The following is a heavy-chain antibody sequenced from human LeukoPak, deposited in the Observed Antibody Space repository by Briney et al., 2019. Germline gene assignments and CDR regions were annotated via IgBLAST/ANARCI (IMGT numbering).Heavy chain of an antibody. V-gene: IGHV4-61*02. CDR2: IYTSGST. Sequence: PSQTLSLTCTVSGGSISSGSYYWSWIRQPAGKGLEWIGRIYTSGSTNYNPSLKSRVTISVDTSNNQFSLKLSSVTAADTAVYYCARHGIAARPPLRAFDIWGQGTMVTVSS. D-gene: IGHD6-6*01. J-gene: IGHJ3*02. CDR1: GGSISSGSYY. CDR3: ARHGIAARPPLRAFDI.